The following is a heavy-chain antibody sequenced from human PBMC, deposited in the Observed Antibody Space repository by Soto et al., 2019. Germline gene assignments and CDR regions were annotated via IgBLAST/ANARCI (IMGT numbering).Heavy chain of an antibody. V-gene: IGHV4-31*03. CDR3: ARVGRIGMDV. D-gene: IGHD2-15*01. CDR1: GGSISSGGYY. CDR2: IYYSGST. J-gene: IGHJ6*02. Sequence: PSETLCLTCTVSGGSISSGGYYWSWIRQHPGKGLEWIGYIYYSGSTYYNPSLKSRVTISVDTSKNQFSLKLSSVTAADTAVYYCARVGRIGMDVWGQGTTVTVSS.